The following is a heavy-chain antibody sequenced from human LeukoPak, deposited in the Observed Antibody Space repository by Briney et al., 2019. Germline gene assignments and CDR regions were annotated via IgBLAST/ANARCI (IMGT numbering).Heavy chain of an antibody. CDR3: AKGSYDFWSGWDFDY. V-gene: IGHV3-9*03. CDR2: ISWNSGSI. J-gene: IGHJ4*02. D-gene: IGHD3-3*01. CDR1: GFTFDDYA. Sequence: GRSLRLSCAASGFTFDDYARHWVRQAPGKGLEWVSGISWNSGSIGYADSVKGRFTISRDNAKNSLYLQMNSLRAEDMALYYCAKGSYDFWSGWDFDYWGQGTLVTVSS.